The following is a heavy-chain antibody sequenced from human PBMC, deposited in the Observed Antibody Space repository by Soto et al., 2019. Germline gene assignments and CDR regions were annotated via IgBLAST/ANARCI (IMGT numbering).Heavy chain of an antibody. V-gene: IGHV3-7*01. D-gene: IGHD6-19*01. CDR1: GFSFSSYW. Sequence: GGSLRLSCAASGFSFSSYWMSWVRQAPGKGLEWVANIKQDGSEKYYVDSVKGRFTISRDNAKNSLYLQMNSLRAEDTAVYYCARDRTVAGTFCFDEWGQGNLVTVSS. J-gene: IGHJ4*02. CDR3: ARDRTVAGTFCFDE. CDR2: IKQDGSEK.